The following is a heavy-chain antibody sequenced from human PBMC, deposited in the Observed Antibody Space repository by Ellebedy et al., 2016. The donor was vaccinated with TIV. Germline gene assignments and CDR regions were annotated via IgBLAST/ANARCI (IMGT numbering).Heavy chain of an antibody. D-gene: IGHD3-22*01. CDR1: GVSFSRYR. J-gene: IGHJ6*02. Sequence: GESLKISCAASGVSFSRYRMSWVRQAPGKGLEWVSSITDSSRTFYRDSVRGRFTISRDNARNSLYLQMNSLRADDTAVYHCVRDGAYGDYSPGYYGMDVWGQGTTVTVSS. V-gene: IGHV3-21*01. CDR3: VRDGAYGDYSPGYYGMDV. CDR2: ITDSSRT.